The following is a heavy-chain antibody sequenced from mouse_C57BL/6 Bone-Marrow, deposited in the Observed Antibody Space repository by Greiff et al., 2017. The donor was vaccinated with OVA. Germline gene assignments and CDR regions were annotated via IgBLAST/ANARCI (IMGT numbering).Heavy chain of an antibody. Sequence: EVKVVESGGDLVKPGGSLKLSCAASGFTFSSYGMSWVRQTPDKRLEWVATISSGGSYTYYPDSVKGRFTISRDNAKNTLYLQMSSPKSEDTAMYYCARRGGYSPFGYWGQGTTLTVSS. CDR1: GFTFSSYG. CDR2: ISSGGSYT. CDR3: ARRGGYSPFGY. D-gene: IGHD2-3*01. J-gene: IGHJ2*01. V-gene: IGHV5-6*02.